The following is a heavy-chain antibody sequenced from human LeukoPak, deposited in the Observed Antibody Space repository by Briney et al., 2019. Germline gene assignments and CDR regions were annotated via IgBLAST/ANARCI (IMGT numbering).Heavy chain of an antibody. J-gene: IGHJ3*02. CDR3: AREGTYYDFWSGYYFDAFDI. V-gene: IGHV4-34*01. D-gene: IGHD3-3*01. CDR2: INHSGST. Sequence: SETLSLTCAVYGGSFSGYYWSWIRQPPGKGLEWIGEINHSGSTNYNPSLKSRVTISVDTSKNQFSLKLGSVTAADTAVYYCAREGTYYDFWSGYYFDAFDIWGQGTMVTVSS. CDR1: GGSFSGYY.